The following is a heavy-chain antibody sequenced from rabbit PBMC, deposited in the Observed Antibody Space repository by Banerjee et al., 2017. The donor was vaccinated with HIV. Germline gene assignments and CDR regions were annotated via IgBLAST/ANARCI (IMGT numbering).Heavy chain of an antibody. CDR2: IDGGDSDSS. CDR1: GFDFSSYG. V-gene: IGHV1S45*01. Sequence: QQQLEESGGGLVKPGGTLTLTCKASGFDFSSYGVSWVRQAPGKGLEWIACIDGGDSDSSYYASWAKGRFTISKTSSTTVTLQMTSLTAADTATYFCARTGAGGYLYGMDLWGPGTLVTVS. J-gene: IGHJ6*01. D-gene: IGHD1-1*01. CDR3: ARTGAGGYLYGMDL.